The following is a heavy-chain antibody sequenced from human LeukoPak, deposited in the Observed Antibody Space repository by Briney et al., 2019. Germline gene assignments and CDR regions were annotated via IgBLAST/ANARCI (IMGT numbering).Heavy chain of an antibody. D-gene: IGHD6-13*01. V-gene: IGHV3-21*01. CDR1: GFTFSSYT. CDR2: INTTSSYI. J-gene: IGHJ5*02. CDR3: ARGPTAAAGTYWFDP. Sequence: GGSLRLSCAASGFTFSSYTMNWVRQAPGKGLEWVSSINTTSSYIYYADSVKGRFTISRDSAKNSLYLHMNSLRAEDTAVYYCARGPTAAAGTYWFDPWGQGTLVTVSS.